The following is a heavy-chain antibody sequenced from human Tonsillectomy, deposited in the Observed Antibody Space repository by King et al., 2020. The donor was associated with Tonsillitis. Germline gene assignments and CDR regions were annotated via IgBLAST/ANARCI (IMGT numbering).Heavy chain of an antibody. Sequence: QLVQSGAEVKQPGASVKVSCKASGYTFTNYGVSWVRQAPGQGLEWMGWISAYNGNTNYAQKLQGRVTMTTDTSTSKAYMELRSLRSDDTAVYYCAREHFVVEHGPWLDPWGQGTLVTVSS. CDR1: GYTFTNYG. CDR3: AREHFVVEHGPWLDP. V-gene: IGHV1-18*04. J-gene: IGHJ5*02. D-gene: IGHD2-21*01. CDR2: ISAYNGNT.